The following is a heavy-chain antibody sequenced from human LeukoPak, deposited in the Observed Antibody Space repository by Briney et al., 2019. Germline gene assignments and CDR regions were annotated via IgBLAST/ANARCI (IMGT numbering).Heavy chain of an antibody. CDR1: GFTFSSYG. CDR3: AREGYSYGYMAFDI. Sequence: GGSLRLSCAASGFTFSSYGMHWVRQAPGKGLEWVAVIWYDGSNKYYADSVKGRSTISRDNSKNTLYLQMNSLRAEDTAVYYCAREGYSYGYMAFDIWGQGTMVTVSS. J-gene: IGHJ3*02. D-gene: IGHD5-18*01. CDR2: IWYDGSNK. V-gene: IGHV3-33*01.